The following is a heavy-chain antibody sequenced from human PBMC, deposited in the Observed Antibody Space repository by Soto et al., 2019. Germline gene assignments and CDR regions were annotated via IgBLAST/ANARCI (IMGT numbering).Heavy chain of an antibody. CDR2: INDSGNI. CDR1: GGSFSGYQ. V-gene: IGHV4-34*01. D-gene: IGHD3-10*01. J-gene: IGHJ6*03. CDR3: ARGLILWFGELSRRGGYYYYMDV. Sequence: QVQLQQWGAGLLKPSETLSLTCAVYGGSFSGYQWSWIRQTPGKGLEWIGEINDSGNINYNPSLKSRVTIFLDTRKKQISLKLSSVTAADTAVYYCARGLILWFGELSRRGGYYYYMDVWSKGTTVIVSS.